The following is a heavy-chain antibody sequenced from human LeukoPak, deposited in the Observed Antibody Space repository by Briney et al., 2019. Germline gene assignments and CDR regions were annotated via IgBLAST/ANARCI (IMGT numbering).Heavy chain of an antibody. V-gene: IGHV1-69*06. J-gene: IGHJ4*02. CDR3: ATDPYGDPNY. CDR2: IIPIFGTA. D-gene: IGHD4-17*01. CDR1: GGTFSSSS. Sequence: SVKVSCKASGGTFSSSSISWVRQAPGQGLEWMGGIIPIFGTANYAQKFQGRVTMTEDTSTDAAYMELSSLRSEDAAVYYCATDPYGDPNYWGQGTLVTVSS.